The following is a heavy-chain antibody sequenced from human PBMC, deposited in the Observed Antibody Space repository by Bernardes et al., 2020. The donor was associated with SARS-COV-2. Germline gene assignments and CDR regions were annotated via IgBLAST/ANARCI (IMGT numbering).Heavy chain of an antibody. Sequence: SLTCTVSGGSISSGGYYWSWIRQHPGKGLEWIGYIYYSGSTYYNPSLKSRVTISVDTSKNQFSLKLSSVTAADTAVYYCAREIVSYYYYGMDVWGQGTTVTVSS. CDR1: GGSISSGGYY. D-gene: IGHD1-26*01. CDR2: IYYSGST. CDR3: AREIVSYYYYGMDV. J-gene: IGHJ6*02. V-gene: IGHV4-31*03.